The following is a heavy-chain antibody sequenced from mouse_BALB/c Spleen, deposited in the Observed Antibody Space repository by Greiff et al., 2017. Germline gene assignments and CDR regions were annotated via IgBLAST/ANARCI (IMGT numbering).Heavy chain of an antibody. J-gene: IGHJ2*01. CDR3: AREDGDGYSHFDY. V-gene: IGHV5-9-4*01. CDR2: ISSGGSYT. D-gene: IGHD2-3*01. Sequence: EVMLVESGGGLVKPGGSLKLSCAASGFTFSSYAMSWVRQSPEKRLEWVAEISSGGSYTYYPDTVTGRFTISRDNAKNTLYLEMSSLRSEDTAMYYCAREDGDGYSHFDYWGQGTTLTVSS. CDR1: GFTFSSYA.